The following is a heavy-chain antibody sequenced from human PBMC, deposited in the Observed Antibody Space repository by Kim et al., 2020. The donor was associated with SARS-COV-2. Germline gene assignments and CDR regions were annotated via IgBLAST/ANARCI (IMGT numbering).Heavy chain of an antibody. D-gene: IGHD2-2*01. CDR1: GFTFSSYW. CDR2: INSDGSST. Sequence: GGSLRLSCAASGFTFSSYWMHWVRQAPGKGLVWVSRINSDGSSTSYADSVKGRFTISRDNAKNTLYLQMNSLRAEDTAVYYCVILVILDCSSTSCRRYYMDVWGKGTTVTVSS. CDR3: VILVILDCSSTSCRRYYMDV. V-gene: IGHV3-74*01. J-gene: IGHJ6*03.